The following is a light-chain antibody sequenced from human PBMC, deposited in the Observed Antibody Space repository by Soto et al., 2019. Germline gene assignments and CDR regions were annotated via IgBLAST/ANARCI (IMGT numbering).Light chain of an antibody. J-gene: IGKJ1*01. CDR1: QSVSK. V-gene: IGKV3-15*01. CDR2: GAS. CDR3: QQYNSRLWT. Sequence: CRTHRPMSTGKSRTLSCRASQSVSKLAWYQQKPGQAPRLLIYGASTRANGIPARFSGRGSRKEFSLVLSILQSEDYAVYYCQQYNSRLWTFGQGTKVDIK.